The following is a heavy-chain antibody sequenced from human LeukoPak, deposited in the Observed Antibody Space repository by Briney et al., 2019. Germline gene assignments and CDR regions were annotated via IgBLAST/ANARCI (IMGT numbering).Heavy chain of an antibody. Sequence: GASVKVSCKASGYTFTSYAMHWVRQAPGQRLELMGWINAGNGNTKYSQKFQGRVTITRDTSASTAYMELSSLRSEDTAVYYCARGINPYYYDSSGYYSLDYWGQGTLVTVSS. CDR2: INAGNGNT. D-gene: IGHD3-22*01. J-gene: IGHJ4*02. CDR1: GYTFTSYA. V-gene: IGHV1-3*01. CDR3: ARGINPYYYDSSGYYSLDY.